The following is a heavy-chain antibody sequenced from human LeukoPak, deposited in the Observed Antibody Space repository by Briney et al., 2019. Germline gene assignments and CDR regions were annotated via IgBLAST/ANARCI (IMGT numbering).Heavy chain of an antibody. Sequence: GGSLRLSCAASGFIFSSYGMHWVRQAPGKGLEWVAVIWYDGCNKYYADSVKDRFTISRDNSKNTLYLQMNSLIDEDTAVYYCGRGYYYGSGSQGYWGQGTLVTVSS. V-gene: IGHV3-33*01. CDR2: IWYDGCNK. D-gene: IGHD3-10*01. CDR1: GFIFSSYG. J-gene: IGHJ4*02. CDR3: GRGYYYGSGSQGY.